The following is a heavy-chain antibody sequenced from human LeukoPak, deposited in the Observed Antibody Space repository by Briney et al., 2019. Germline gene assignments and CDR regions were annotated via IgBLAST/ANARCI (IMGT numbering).Heavy chain of an antibody. CDR2: ISYDGSNK. V-gene: IGHV3-30-3*01. J-gene: IGHJ4*02. CDR1: GFTFSSYA. D-gene: IGHD2-15*01. CDR3: AQKGGADH. Sequence: GRSLRLSCAASGFTFSSYAMHWVRQAPGKGLEWVAVISYDGSNKYYADSVKGRFTISRDNAKNSLYLQMNSLRDEDTAVYYCAQKGGADHWGQGTLVTVSS.